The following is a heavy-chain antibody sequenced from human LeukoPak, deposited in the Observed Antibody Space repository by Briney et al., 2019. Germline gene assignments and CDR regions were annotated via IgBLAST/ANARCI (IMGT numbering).Heavy chain of an antibody. CDR1: GFTFSSYA. D-gene: IGHD6-13*01. J-gene: IGHJ4*02. V-gene: IGHV3-23*01. Sequence: PGGSLRLPCAASGFTFSSYAMSWVRQAPGKGLEWVLAISGSGGSTYYADSVKGRFTISRDNSKNTLYLQMNSLRAEDTAVYYCAKDPRYSSSWYYYFDYWGQGTLVTVSS. CDR2: ISGSGGST. CDR3: AKDPRYSSSWYYYFDY.